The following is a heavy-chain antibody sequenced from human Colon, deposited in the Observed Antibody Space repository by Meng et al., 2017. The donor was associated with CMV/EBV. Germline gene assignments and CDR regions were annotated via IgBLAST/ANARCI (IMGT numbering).Heavy chain of an antibody. CDR1: GDSVSSGNYY. CDR2: RFVRGSP. CDR3: AKGDMVRGLIDY. V-gene: IGHV4-61*01. J-gene: IGHJ4*02. D-gene: IGHD3-10*01. Sequence: SETLSLTCTVSGDSVSSGNYYWSWIRQSPGKRLEFLGYRFVRGSPNYNPSRRGRVSISVDSSKNQVSLELTSVTAADTAVYYCAKGDMVRGLIDYWGQGTLVTVSS.